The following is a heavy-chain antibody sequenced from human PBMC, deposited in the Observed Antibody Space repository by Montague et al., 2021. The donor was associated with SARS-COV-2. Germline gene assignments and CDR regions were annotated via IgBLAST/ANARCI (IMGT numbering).Heavy chain of an antibody. Sequence: SETLSLTCAVYGGSFSGHYWSWIRQPPGKGLEWIGGINNSGSTNYNPSLKSRVTISVDTSKNQFSLKLHSVTAADMAVYYCARGRIEVSMIVVVLTGASYYMDVWGKGTTVTVSS. CDR3: ARGRIEVSMIVVVLTGASYYMDV. J-gene: IGHJ6*03. V-gene: IGHV4-34*01. CDR2: INNSGST. D-gene: IGHD3-22*01. CDR1: GGSFSGHY.